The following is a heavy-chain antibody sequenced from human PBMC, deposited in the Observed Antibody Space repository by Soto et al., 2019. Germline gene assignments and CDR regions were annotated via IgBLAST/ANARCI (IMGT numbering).Heavy chain of an antibody. V-gene: IGHV3-7*01. CDR1: GFIFSAYW. Sequence: EVQLVESGGGLVQPGGSLRLSCAASGFIFSAYWMAWVRQAPGQGLEWVANIKEDGSRKYYMESAKGRITISRDNAKNSVVQQKNSLRVEDTDVYYCGSFEPIGSWGQGTLVTVSS. J-gene: IGHJ4*02. CDR2: IKEDGSRK. CDR3: GSFEPIGS.